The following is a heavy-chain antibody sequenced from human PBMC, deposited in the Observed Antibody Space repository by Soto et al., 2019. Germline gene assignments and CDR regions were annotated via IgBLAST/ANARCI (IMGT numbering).Heavy chain of an antibody. Sequence: QVQLVQSGAEVKKPGSSVKVSCKASGGTFSSYTISWVRQAPGQGLEWMGRIIPILGIANYAQKFQGRVTITADKSTSTAYMELSSLRSEDTPGYYCARSSDGPCYFDYWGQGTLVTVSS. D-gene: IGHD2-8*01. CDR1: GGTFSSYT. CDR2: IIPILGIA. CDR3: ARSSDGPCYFDY. V-gene: IGHV1-69*02. J-gene: IGHJ4*02.